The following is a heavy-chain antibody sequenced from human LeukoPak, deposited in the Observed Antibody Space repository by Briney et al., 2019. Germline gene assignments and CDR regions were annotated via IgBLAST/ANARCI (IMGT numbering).Heavy chain of an antibody. D-gene: IGHD4-17*01. CDR1: GGSISSYY. J-gene: IGHJ4*02. CDR3: ARMTTVTTGADY. CDR2: IYYSGST. Sequence: SETLSLTCTVSGGSISSYYWSWIRQPPGKGLEWIGYIYYSGSTNYNPSLKSRVTISVDTPKNQFSLKLSSVTAADTAVYYCARMTTVTTGADYWGQGTLVTVSS. V-gene: IGHV4-59*01.